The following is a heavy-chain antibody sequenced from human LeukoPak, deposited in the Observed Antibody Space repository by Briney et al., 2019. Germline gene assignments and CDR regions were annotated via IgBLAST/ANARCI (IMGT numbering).Heavy chain of an antibody. CDR2: IYYSGST. V-gene: IGHV4-59*08. CDR3: ASLSPGGQATDY. CDR1: GGSISSYY. D-gene: IGHD2/OR15-2a*01. Sequence: SETLSLTCTVSGGSISSYYWSWIRQPPGKGLEWIGYIYYSGSTNYNPSLKSRVTISVDTSKNQFSLKLSSVTAADTAVYYCASLSPGGQATDYWGQGTLVTVSS. J-gene: IGHJ4*02.